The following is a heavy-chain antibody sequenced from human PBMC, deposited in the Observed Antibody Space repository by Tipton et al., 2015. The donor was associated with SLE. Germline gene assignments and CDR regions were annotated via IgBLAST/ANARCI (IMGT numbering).Heavy chain of an antibody. CDR3: ARDRRGWYFDL. V-gene: IGHV4-61*02. J-gene: IGHJ2*01. D-gene: IGHD3-10*01. CDR1: GGSISSGSYY. CDR2: VCNSVST. Sequence: LRLSCTVSGGSISSGSYYWSWIRQPAGKGLEWIACVCNSVSTNYDPSLKSRGTISVDTSKNQFSLKLSSVTAADTAVYYCARDRRGWYFDLWGRGTLVTVSS.